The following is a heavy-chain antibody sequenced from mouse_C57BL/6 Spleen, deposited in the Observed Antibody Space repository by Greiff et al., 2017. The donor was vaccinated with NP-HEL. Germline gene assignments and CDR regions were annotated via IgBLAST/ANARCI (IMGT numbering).Heavy chain of an antibody. D-gene: IGHD1-1*01. CDR3: ARDYGSQDWYFDV. CDR1: GSTFTAYW. J-gene: IGHJ1*03. CDR2: IDPSVSYT. V-gene: IGHV1-69*01. Sequence: VRLQQPGPGLVMPGASLNFSSRAPGSTFTAYWMPWGRRRPGQGLEWIGGIDPSVSYTTYNQKFKGKSTLTVDKSSSTAYMQLSSLTSEDSAVYYCARDYGSQDWYFDVWGTGTTVTVSS.